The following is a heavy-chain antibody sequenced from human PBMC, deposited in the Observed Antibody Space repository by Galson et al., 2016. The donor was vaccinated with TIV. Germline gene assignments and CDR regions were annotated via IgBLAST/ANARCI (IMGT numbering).Heavy chain of an antibody. CDR3: AKMDSSGFDYVRRFDF. D-gene: IGHD3-22*01. V-gene: IGHV3-30*18. Sequence: SLRLSCATSGFTFRSYGFHWVRQAPGKGLEWVAFMSDDGTEKYYGDSVRGRFTISRDNSKNTLYLQMSSLRADDTAVYFCAKMDSSGFDYVRRFDFWGQGTLATVSS. J-gene: IGHJ4*02. CDR2: MSDDGTEK. CDR1: GFTFRSYG.